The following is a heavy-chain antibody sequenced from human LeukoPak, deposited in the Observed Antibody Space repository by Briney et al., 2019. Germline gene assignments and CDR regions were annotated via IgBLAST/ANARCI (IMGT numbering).Heavy chain of an antibody. Sequence: PGGSLRLSCAPSGFISSSFGMHWVRQAPGKGLEWLTVISYDGNTIDYADSVKGRFTISRDNSKNTLYLQMNSLRIEDTAVYYCAKDLSVVGAHDSFDVWGQGTMVTVSS. CDR2: ISYDGNTI. J-gene: IGHJ3*01. D-gene: IGHD1-26*01. CDR3: AKDLSVVGAHDSFDV. CDR1: GFISSSFG. V-gene: IGHV3-30*18.